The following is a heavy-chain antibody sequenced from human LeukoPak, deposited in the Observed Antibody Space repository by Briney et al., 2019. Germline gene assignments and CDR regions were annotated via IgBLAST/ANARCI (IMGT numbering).Heavy chain of an antibody. CDR1: GFTLSDSA. CDR3: TRDRGTYNWLDP. Sequence: PGGSLRLSCAASGFTLSDSATHWVRQASGKGLEWVGLIDRPAKSYATAYGASVGGRFTISRDDSKNTAYLQMDSLKTEDTALYYCTRDRGTYNWLDPWGQGTLVTVSS. CDR2: IDRPAKSYAT. V-gene: IGHV3-73*01. D-gene: IGHD1-26*01. J-gene: IGHJ5*02.